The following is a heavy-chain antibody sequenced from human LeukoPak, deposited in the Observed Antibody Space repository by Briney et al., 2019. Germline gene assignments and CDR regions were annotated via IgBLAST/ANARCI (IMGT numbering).Heavy chain of an antibody. V-gene: IGHV1/OR15-1*04. D-gene: IGHD2-15*01. CDR2: INPNSGGT. CDR1: GYIFTDYY. CDR3: ARAIRYCSGGSCYYWFDP. J-gene: IGHJ5*02. Sequence: ASVKVSCKASGYIFTDYYMHWVRQAPGQELGWMGRINPNSGGTNYAQKFQGRVTITRNTSISTAYMELSSLRSEDTAVYYCARAIRYCSGGSCYYWFDPWGQGTLVTVSS.